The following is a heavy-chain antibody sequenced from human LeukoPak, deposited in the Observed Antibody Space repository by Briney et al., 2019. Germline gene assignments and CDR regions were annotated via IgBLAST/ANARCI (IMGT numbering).Heavy chain of an antibody. Sequence: SQTLSLTCAVSGGSISSGGYSWSWIRQPPGKGLEWIVYIYHSGSTYYNPSLKSRVTISVDRSKNQFSLKLSSVTAADTAVYYCAREVADYDSSGYYSSGDWFDPWGQGTLVTVSS. CDR3: AREVADYDSSGYYSSGDWFDP. CDR1: GGSISSGGYS. V-gene: IGHV4-30-2*01. CDR2: IYHSGST. J-gene: IGHJ5*02. D-gene: IGHD3-22*01.